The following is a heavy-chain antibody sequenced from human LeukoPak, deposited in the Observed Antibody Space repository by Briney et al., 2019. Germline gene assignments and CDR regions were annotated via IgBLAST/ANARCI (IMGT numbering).Heavy chain of an antibody. Sequence: GGSLRLSCAASGFTFSSYAMHWVRQAPGKGLEYVSAISSNGGSTYYANSVKGRFTISRDNSKNTLYLQMNSLRAEDTAVYYCAKGDVEMATIADYWGQGTLVTVSS. J-gene: IGHJ4*02. D-gene: IGHD5-24*01. CDR1: GFTFSSYA. CDR3: AKGDVEMATIADY. CDR2: ISSNGGST. V-gene: IGHV3-64*01.